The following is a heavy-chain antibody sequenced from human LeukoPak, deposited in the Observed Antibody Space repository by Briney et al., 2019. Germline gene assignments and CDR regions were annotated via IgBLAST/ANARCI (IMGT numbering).Heavy chain of an antibody. Sequence: PSETLSLTCTVSGGSISSYYWSWIRQPPGKGLEWIGYINYSGSTNYNPSLKSRVTISVDTSKNQFSLKLSSVTAADTAVYYCARHSSSVSIRFDPWGQGTLVTVSS. V-gene: IGHV4-59*08. CDR2: INYSGST. J-gene: IGHJ5*02. CDR1: GGSISSYY. CDR3: ARHSSSVSIRFDP. D-gene: IGHD6-6*01.